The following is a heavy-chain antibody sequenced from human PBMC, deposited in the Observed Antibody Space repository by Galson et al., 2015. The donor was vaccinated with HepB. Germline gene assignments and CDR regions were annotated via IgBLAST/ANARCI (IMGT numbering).Heavy chain of an antibody. CDR3: AKPHLTPGTLWDFDS. CDR2: VSVTGAST. V-gene: IGHV3-23*01. Sequence: SLRLSCAASGFTFSSYAMSWVRQAPGKGLEWVSGVSVTGASTYYADSVKGRFTISRDNSKNTMYLQMNSLRAEDTAVYYCAKPHLTPGTLWDFDSWGQGTLVTVSS. D-gene: IGHD3-10*01. CDR1: GFTFSSYA. J-gene: IGHJ4*02.